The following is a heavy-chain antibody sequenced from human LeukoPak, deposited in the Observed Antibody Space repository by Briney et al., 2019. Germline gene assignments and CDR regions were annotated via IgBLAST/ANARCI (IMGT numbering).Heavy chain of an antibody. J-gene: IGHJ6*02. CDR3: ARAQEDTAMAIYYYYGMDV. Sequence: GGSLRLSRAASGFTFSSYWMHWVRQAPGKGLVWVSRISSDGSSTSYADSVKGRFTISRDNAKNTLYLQMNSLRAEDTAVYYCARAQEDTAMAIYYYYGMDVWGQGTTVTVSS. CDR2: ISSDGSST. D-gene: IGHD5-18*01. CDR1: GFTFSSYW. V-gene: IGHV3-74*01.